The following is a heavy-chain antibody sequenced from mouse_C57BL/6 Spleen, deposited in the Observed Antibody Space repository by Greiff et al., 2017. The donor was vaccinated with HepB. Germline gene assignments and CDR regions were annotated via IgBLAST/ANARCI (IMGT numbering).Heavy chain of an antibody. V-gene: IGHV3-6*01. CDR1: GYSITSGYY. CDR2: ISYDGSN. Sequence: EESGPGLVKPSQSLSLTCSVTGYSITSGYYWNWIRQFPGNKLEWMGYISYDGSNNYNPSLKNRISITRDTSKNQFFLKLNSVTTEDTATYYCARRFSYAMDYWGQGTSVTVSS. CDR3: ARRFSYAMDY. J-gene: IGHJ4*01.